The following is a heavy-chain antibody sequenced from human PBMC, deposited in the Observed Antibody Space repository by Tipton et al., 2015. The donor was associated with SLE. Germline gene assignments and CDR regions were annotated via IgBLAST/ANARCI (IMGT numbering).Heavy chain of an antibody. V-gene: IGHV4-59*11. CDR1: GGSITSHY. CDR3: ARMRGGYNAHH. D-gene: IGHD5-24*01. J-gene: IGHJ5*02. CDR2: ISYSGST. Sequence: GLVKPSETLSLTCTVSGGSITSHYWSWIRQPPGKGLEWIGYISYSGSTNYNPSVRSRVSISLDTSKNQFSLKVKSVTTADTAVYYCARMRGGYNAHHWGQGILVTVSS.